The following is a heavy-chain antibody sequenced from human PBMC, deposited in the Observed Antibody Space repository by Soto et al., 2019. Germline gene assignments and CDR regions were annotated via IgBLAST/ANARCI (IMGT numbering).Heavy chain of an antibody. Sequence: PGGSLRLSCAASKFSFNNYLMHGVRQVPGKGPAWVSRINHDGSKTEYADSVKGRFTISRDNTNNTLYLQMDSLRVEDTAMYYCVREPWGFSGTWYDYWGQGTLVTVSS. CDR3: VREPWGFSGTWYDY. V-gene: IGHV3-74*01. CDR2: INHDGSKT. J-gene: IGHJ4*02. D-gene: IGHD6-13*01. CDR1: KFSFNNYL.